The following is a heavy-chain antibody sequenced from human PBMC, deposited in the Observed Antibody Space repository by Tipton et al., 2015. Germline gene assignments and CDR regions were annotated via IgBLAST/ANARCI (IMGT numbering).Heavy chain of an antibody. V-gene: IGHV4-59*12. CDR2: IYYSGST. Sequence: TLSLTCTVSGGSISSYYWSWIRQPPGKGLEWIGYIYYSGSTNYNPSLKSRVTISVDKSKNQFSLKVTSVTAADTAVYFCARFRFQNQFEIDHWGQGTLVTVSS. CDR1: GGSISSYY. J-gene: IGHJ4*02. D-gene: IGHD3-3*01. CDR3: ARFRFQNQFEIDH.